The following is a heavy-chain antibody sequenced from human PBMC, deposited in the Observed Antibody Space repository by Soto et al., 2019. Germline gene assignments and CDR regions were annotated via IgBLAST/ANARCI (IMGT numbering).Heavy chain of an antibody. D-gene: IGHD6-13*01. Sequence: ASETLSLTCTVSGGSISSGDYYWSWIRQPPGKGLEWIGYIYYSGSTYYNPSLKSRVTISVDTSKNQFSLKLSSVTAADTAVYYCARALGSSSWYQYYFDYWGQGTLVTVSS. V-gene: IGHV4-30-4*01. J-gene: IGHJ4*02. CDR2: IYYSGST. CDR3: ARALGSSSWYQYYFDY. CDR1: GGSISSGDYY.